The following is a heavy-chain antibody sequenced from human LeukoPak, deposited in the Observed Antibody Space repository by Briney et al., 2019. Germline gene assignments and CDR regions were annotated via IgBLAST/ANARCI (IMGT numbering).Heavy chain of an antibody. CDR3: ASGAGWESGY. CDR1: GSTSSRNF. D-gene: IGHD1-26*01. V-gene: IGHV3-7*01. J-gene: IGHJ4*02. CDR2: IDQDGSEK. Sequence: GGSLRLSCAVSGSTSSRNFMRWVRQTREKGLEWVANIDQDGSEKNYVDSVKGRFTISRDNAKNSLFLQMNSLRAEDTAIYYCASGAGWESGYWGQGTLVTVSS.